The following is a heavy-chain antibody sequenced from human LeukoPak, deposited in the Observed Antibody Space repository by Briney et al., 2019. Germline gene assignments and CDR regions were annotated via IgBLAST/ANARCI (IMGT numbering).Heavy chain of an antibody. D-gene: IGHD3-10*01. J-gene: IGHJ4*02. V-gene: IGHV3-23*01. Sequence: GGSLRLSCAASGFTFSNYAMTWVRQAPGEGLXXXXXISGSGGSVYYADSVKGRLTISRDNSKNTLHLQMNSLSADDTALYYCAKERTPNYYGSGLDYWGQGTLVSVSS. CDR2: ISGSGGSV. CDR3: AKERTPNYYGSGLDY. CDR1: GFTFSNYA.